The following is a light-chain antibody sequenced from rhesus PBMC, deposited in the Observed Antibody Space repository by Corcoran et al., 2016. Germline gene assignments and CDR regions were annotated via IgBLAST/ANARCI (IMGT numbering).Light chain of an antibody. V-gene: IGKV1-21*01. J-gene: IGKJ2*01. CDR3: QHYYSPPYS. Sequence: DIQMTQSPSSLSASVGDRVTITCRASQGITNELAWYQQKPGETPKLLIQEASSLQSGIPSRFSGSGSGTDFTLTISSLQSEDFATYYCQHYYSPPYSFGRGTKVEIK. CDR1: QGITNE. CDR2: EAS.